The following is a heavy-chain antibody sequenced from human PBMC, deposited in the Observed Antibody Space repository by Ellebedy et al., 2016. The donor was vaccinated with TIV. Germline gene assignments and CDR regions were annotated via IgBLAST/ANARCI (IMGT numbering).Heavy chain of an antibody. CDR3: ARDLGYYDSSGYFGY. CDR1: GFTFSSYA. CDR2: ISYDGSNK. D-gene: IGHD3-22*01. J-gene: IGHJ4*02. Sequence: GESLKISCAASGFTFSSYAMHWVRQAPGKGLEWVAVISYDGSNKYYADSVKGRFTISRDNSKNTLYLQMNSLRAEDTAVYYCARDLGYYDSSGYFGYWGQGTLVTVSS. V-gene: IGHV3-30-3*01.